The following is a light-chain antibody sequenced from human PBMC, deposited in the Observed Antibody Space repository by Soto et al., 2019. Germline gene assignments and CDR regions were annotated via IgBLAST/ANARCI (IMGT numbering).Light chain of an antibody. V-gene: IGLV2-14*01. CDR3: SSYTSSSPRV. CDR1: SSDVGGYNY. Sequence: QSALTQPASVSGSPGQSITISCTGTSSDVGGYNYVSWYQQHPGKDPKLMIYDVSNRPSVVSNRFSGSKSGNTASLTISGLQAEDEADYYCSSYTSSSPRVFGTGTKVTVL. CDR2: DVS. J-gene: IGLJ1*01.